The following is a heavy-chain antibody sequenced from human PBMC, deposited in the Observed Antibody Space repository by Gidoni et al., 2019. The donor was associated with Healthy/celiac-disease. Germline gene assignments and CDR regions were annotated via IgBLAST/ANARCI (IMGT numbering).Heavy chain of an antibody. CDR1: GFTFSSYA. D-gene: IGHD6-13*01. CDR3: AKDLRRLGQQLAQNLHYYYGMDV. CDR2: ISGSGGST. J-gene: IGHJ6*02. Sequence: EVQLVESGGGLVQPGGSLRLSCAASGFTFSSYAMSWVRQAPGKGLEWVSAISGSGGSTYYADSVKGRFTISRDNSKNTLYLQMNSLRAEDTAVYYCAKDLRRLGQQLAQNLHYYYGMDVWGQGTTVTVSS. V-gene: IGHV3-23*04.